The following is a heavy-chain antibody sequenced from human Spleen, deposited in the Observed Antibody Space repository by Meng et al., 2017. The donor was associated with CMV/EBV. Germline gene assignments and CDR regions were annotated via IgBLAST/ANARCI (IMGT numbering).Heavy chain of an antibody. CDR2: IYHSGGT. V-gene: IGHV4-4*02. D-gene: IGHD6-19*01. CDR1: GGSISISTW. J-gene: IGHJ4*02. CDR3: ARDPYATGWAG. Sequence: QLQESGPGLVKPSGTLSLTCAGSGGSISISTWWSWVRQPPGKGLEWIGEIYHSGGTNYNPSLRGRVTISLDKSKNQFSPTLRSVTAADTAVYYCARDPYATGWAGWGQGTLVTVSS.